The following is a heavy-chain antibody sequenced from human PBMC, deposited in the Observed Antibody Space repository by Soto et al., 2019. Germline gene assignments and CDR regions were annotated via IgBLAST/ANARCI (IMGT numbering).Heavy chain of an antibody. V-gene: IGHV3-74*01. D-gene: IGHD3-10*01. Sequence: GGSLRLSCAASGFVFNMYWMHWVRQVPGEGPEWVTRINDDGTRTGYADSAKGRFTISRDNAKDILYLQMNALRVDDTAVYYCIRGPRPSSVGTGAFWGQGTLVTVSS. CDR1: GFVFNMYW. CDR2: INDDGTRT. J-gene: IGHJ4*02. CDR3: IRGPRPSSVGTGAF.